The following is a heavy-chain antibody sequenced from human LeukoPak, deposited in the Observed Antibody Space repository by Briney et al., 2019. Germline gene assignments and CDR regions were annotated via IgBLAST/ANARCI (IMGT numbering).Heavy chain of an antibody. D-gene: IGHD1-26*01. CDR3: ARQDGSRGSHYGY. J-gene: IGHJ4*02. CDR2: IYYSGST. CDR1: GVSISSYY. Sequence: SETLSLTCTVSGVSISSYYWSWIRQPPGKGLEWIGYIYYSGSTNYNPPLKSRVTISVDTSKNQFSLKLSSVTAADTAVYYCARQDGSRGSHYGYWGQGTLVTVSS. V-gene: IGHV4-59*08.